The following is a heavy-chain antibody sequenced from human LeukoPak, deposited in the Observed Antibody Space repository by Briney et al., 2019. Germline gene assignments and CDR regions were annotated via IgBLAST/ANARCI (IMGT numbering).Heavy chain of an antibody. V-gene: IGHV1-69*13. Sequence: GASVKVSCKASGGTFSSYAISWVRQPPGQGLEWMGGIIPIFGTANYAQKCQGRVTITADESTSTAYMELSSLRSEDTAVYYCARVSDSSGWSSDYWGQGTLVTVSS. D-gene: IGHD6-19*01. CDR1: GGTFSSYA. CDR3: ARVSDSSGWSSDY. J-gene: IGHJ4*02. CDR2: IIPIFGTA.